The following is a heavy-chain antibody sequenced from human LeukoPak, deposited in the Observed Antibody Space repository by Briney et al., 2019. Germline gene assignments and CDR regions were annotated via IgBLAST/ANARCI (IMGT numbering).Heavy chain of an antibody. V-gene: IGHV1-2*02. CDR2: INHNSGGT. CDR1: GYTFTVDY. D-gene: IGHD4-17*01. Sequence: ASVKVSCKASGYTFTVDYMHWVRRAPGQGLEWMGWINHNSGGTNYAQKFQGRVTMTRDTSISTAYMEVSTLRADDTAVYYCARLYDYGDGGFDLWGQGTLVTVSS. J-gene: IGHJ4*02. CDR3: ARLYDYGDGGFDL.